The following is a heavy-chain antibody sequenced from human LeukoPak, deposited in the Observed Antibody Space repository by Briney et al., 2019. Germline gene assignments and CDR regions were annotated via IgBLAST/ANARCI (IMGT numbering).Heavy chain of an antibody. CDR2: IYTSGST. D-gene: IGHD5-24*01. CDR1: GGSISSGSYY. V-gene: IGHV4-61*02. Sequence: PSETLSLTCTVSGGSISSGSYYRSWIRQPAGKGLEWIGRIYTSGSTNYNPSLKSRVTISVDTSKNQFSLKLSSVTAADTAVCYCARGARWLPDHAFDIWGQGTMVTVSS. CDR3: ARGARWLPDHAFDI. J-gene: IGHJ3*02.